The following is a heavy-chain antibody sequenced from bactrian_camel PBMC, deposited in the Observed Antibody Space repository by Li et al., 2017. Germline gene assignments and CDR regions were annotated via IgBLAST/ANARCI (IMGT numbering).Heavy chain of an antibody. CDR2: IDTARGLT. D-gene: IGHD8*01. J-gene: IGHJ4*01. Sequence: VQLVESGGLLVQPGGSLRLSCAASGFTFSRSAMTWVRRPSGKELEWVASIDTARGLTSVADLVKGRFTISRDNAKNTLYLQMNSLQIEDTAVYYCAADSLSLEWALVSTFEYWGQGTQVTFS. CDR3: AADSLSLEWALVSTFEY. CDR1: GFTFSRSA. V-gene: IGHV3S31*01.